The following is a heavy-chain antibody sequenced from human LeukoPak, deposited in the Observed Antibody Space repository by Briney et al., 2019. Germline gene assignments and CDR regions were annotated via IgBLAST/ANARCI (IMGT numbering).Heavy chain of an antibody. V-gene: IGHV4-30-2*01. Sequence: SETLSLTCAVSGGSISSGGSSWSWIRQPPGKGLEWIGYIYHSGSTYYNPSLKSRVTISVDRSKNQFSLKLSSVTAADTAVYYCARGASAMVTGSAAFDIWGQGTMVTVSS. D-gene: IGHD5-18*01. CDR3: ARGASAMVTGSAAFDI. J-gene: IGHJ3*02. CDR1: GGSISSGGSS. CDR2: IYHSGST.